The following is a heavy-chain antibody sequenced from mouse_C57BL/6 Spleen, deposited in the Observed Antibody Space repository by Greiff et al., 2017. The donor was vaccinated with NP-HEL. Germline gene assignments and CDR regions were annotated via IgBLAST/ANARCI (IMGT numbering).Heavy chain of an antibody. V-gene: IGHV7-4*01. CDR2: IRNKANGYTT. D-gene: IGHD1-1*01. Sequence: EVKVVESGGGLVQPGASLRLSCAASGFTFTDYYMSWVRQPPGKAPEWLALIRNKANGYTTEYTASVKGRFTISRDNSQNILYLQMNTLRAEDSATYYCVKAEVYYGNYAMDYWGQGTSVTVSS. CDR1: GFTFTDYY. CDR3: VKAEVYYGNYAMDY. J-gene: IGHJ4*01.